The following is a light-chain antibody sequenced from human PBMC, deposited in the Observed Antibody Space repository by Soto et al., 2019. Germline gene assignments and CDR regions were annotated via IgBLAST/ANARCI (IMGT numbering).Light chain of an antibody. V-gene: IGKV1-9*01. Sequence: IQLTQSPSSLSESVGDRVTITCRASQGISGYLAWYQQKPGKAPNLLIYAASSLQSGVPPRFSGSGSGTEFTLTISSLQPEDFATYYCQQVNSYPLTFGGGTKVEIK. J-gene: IGKJ4*01. CDR2: AAS. CDR3: QQVNSYPLT. CDR1: QGISGY.